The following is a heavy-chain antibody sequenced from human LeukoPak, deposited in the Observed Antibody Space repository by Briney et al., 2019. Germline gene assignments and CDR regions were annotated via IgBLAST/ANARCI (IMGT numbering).Heavy chain of an antibody. V-gene: IGHV4-59*01. CDR2: IYYSGST. J-gene: IGHJ4*02. CDR1: GGSISSYY. Sequence: SETLSLTCTVSGGSISSYYWSWLRQPPEKGLEWIGYIYYSGSTNYNPSLKSRVTISVDTSKNQFSLKLSSVTAADTAVYYCARESSGYDYRPFDYWGQGTLVTVSS. D-gene: IGHD5-12*01. CDR3: ARESSGYDYRPFDY.